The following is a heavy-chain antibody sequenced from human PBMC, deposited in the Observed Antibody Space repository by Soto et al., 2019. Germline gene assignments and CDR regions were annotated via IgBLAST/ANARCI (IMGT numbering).Heavy chain of an antibody. Sequence: SETLSLTCTVSGGSISSGDYYWSWIRQPPGKGLEWIGYIYHSGSTYYNPSLKSRVTISVDTSKNQFSLKLSSVTAADTAVYYCARDGSGSYIGHYYYYYGMDVWGQGTTVTVLL. V-gene: IGHV4-30-4*01. J-gene: IGHJ6*02. CDR1: GGSISSGDYY. CDR2: IYHSGST. CDR3: ARDGSGSYIGHYYYYYGMDV. D-gene: IGHD3-10*01.